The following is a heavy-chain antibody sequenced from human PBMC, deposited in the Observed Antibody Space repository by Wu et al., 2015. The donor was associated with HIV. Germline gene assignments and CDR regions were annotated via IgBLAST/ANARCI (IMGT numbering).Heavy chain of an antibody. CDR1: GDSFTSYA. D-gene: IGHD3-22*01. Sequence: QVHLVQFGAEVKKPGSSVKVTCKASGDSFTSYAISWVRQAPGQGLEWMGGIIPIFGTANYAQKFQGRVTITTDESTSTAYMELSSLRSEDTAVYYCASQDSSGPEDYYYGMDVWGQGTTVTVSS. CDR2: IIPIFGTA. CDR3: ASQDSSGPEDYYYGMDV. V-gene: IGHV1-69*05. J-gene: IGHJ6*02.